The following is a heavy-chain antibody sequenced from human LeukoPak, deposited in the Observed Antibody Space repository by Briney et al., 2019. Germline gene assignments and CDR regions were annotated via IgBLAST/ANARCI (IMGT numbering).Heavy chain of an antibody. J-gene: IGHJ6*03. CDR3: ARLNMVRGVFTYYYYYYMDV. D-gene: IGHD3-10*01. CDR1: GGSISSSNW. Sequence: SGTLSLTCAVSGGSISSSNWWRWVRPHPGKGLEWIGEIYHSGSTNYNPSLKSRVTISVDKSKNQFSLKLSSVTAADTAVYYCARLNMVRGVFTYYYYYYMDVWGKGTTVTISS. V-gene: IGHV4-4*02. CDR2: IYHSGST.